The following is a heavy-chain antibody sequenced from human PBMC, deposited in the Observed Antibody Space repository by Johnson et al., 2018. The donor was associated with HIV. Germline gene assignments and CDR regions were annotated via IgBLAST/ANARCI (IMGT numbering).Heavy chain of an antibody. CDR3: VRPAAAGRDDAFDI. CDR2: ISYDGSNK. J-gene: IGHJ3*02. V-gene: IGHV3-30*04. D-gene: IGHD6-13*01. CDR1: GFTFSSYA. Sequence: QMQLVESGGGVVQPGRSPRLSCAASGFTFSSYAMHWVRQAPGKGLEWVAVISYDGSNKYYADSVKGRFTISRDNSKNTLYLQMNSLRAEDTAVYYCVRPAAAGRDDAFDIWGQGTMVTVSS.